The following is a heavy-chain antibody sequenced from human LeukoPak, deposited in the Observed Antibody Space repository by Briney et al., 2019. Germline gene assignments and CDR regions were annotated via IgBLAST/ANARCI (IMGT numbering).Heavy chain of an antibody. D-gene: IGHD2-2*01. Sequence: PGESLTLSCSASGFTFDDNAMHWVGPAQGKDRKGVSGLSWNNGIIGYADSVKGRFTISRDNAKNSLDLQMNSLRAEDTVLYYCANVGSSSYAFDIWGQGTMVTVSS. J-gene: IGHJ3*02. CDR3: ANVGSSSYAFDI. V-gene: IGHV3-9*01. CDR2: LSWNNGII. CDR1: GFTFDDNA.